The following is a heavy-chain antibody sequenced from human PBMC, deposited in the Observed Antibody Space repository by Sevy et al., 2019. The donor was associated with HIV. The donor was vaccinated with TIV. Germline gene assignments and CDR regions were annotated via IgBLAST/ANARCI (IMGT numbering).Heavy chain of an antibody. CDR1: GFTFSNYA. CDR3: AREGYSKPHDY. CDR2: FSFGCGKI. D-gene: IGHD4-4*01. Sequence: GGCLRLSCAASGFTFSNYAMSWVRQAPGKGLEWVSTFSFGCGKINYADSVKGRFTISRDNSKNTLYLQMNSLRAEDTALYYCAREGYSKPHDYWGQGTLVTVSS. J-gene: IGHJ4*02. V-gene: IGHV3-23*01.